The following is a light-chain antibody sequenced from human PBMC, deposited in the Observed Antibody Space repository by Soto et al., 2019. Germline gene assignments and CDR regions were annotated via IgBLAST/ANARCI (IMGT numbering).Light chain of an antibody. V-gene: IGKV3-15*01. Sequence: IVLTQSPATLSVSPGERATLSCRASQTIYSNLAWYYQKPGQSPRLLIYGTSTRATAIPARFSGSGSGTEFTRTISSLQSEDFAVYYCQQYNSWPQTFGQGTKV. CDR2: GTS. J-gene: IGKJ1*01. CDR3: QQYNSWPQT. CDR1: QTIYSN.